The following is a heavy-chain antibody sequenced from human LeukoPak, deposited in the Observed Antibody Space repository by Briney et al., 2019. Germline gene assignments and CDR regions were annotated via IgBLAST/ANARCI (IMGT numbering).Heavy chain of an antibody. CDR2: IYYSGST. V-gene: IGHV4-59*01. CDR3: ARSYGGVIVISH. CDR1: GGSISSYY. Sequence: SETLSLTCTVSGGSISSYYWSWIRQPPGKGLEWIGYIYYSGSTNYNPSLKSRVTISVDTSKNQFSLKLSSVSAADTAVYYCARSYGGVIVISHWGQGTLVTVSS. J-gene: IGHJ4*02. D-gene: IGHD3-16*02.